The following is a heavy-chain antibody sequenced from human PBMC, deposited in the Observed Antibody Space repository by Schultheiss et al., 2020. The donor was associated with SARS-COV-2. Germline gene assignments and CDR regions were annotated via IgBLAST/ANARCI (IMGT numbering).Heavy chain of an antibody. D-gene: IGHD1-26*01. CDR1: GYTFTSYG. V-gene: IGHV1-18*04. CDR3: AREGVGATTLPVLYGMDV. CDR2: ITPYNGNR. J-gene: IGHJ6*02. Sequence: ASVKVSCKASGYTFTSYGFSWVRQAPGQGLEWMGWITPYNGNRKSAEKFQDRVTMTTDTPTNTAYMELRSLRSDDTAVYYCAREGVGATTLPVLYGMDVWGQGTTVTVSS.